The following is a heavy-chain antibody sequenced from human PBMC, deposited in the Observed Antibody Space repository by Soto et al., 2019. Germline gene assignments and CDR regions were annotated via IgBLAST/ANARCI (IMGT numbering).Heavy chain of an antibody. J-gene: IGHJ6*02. CDR1: GFTFSSYG. CDR3: AKENYDFWSGYNYYGMDV. D-gene: IGHD3-3*01. CDR2: ISYDGSNK. V-gene: IGHV3-30*18. Sequence: PGGSLRLSCAASGFTFSSYGMHWVRQAPGKGLEWVAVISYDGSNKYYADSVKGRFTISRDNSKNTLYLQMNSLRAEDTAVYYCAKENYDFWSGYNYYGMDVWGQGTTVTVSS.